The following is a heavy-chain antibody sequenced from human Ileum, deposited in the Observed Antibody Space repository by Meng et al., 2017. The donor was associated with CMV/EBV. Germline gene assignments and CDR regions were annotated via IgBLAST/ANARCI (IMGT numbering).Heavy chain of an antibody. J-gene: IGHJ5*02. CDR2: IDPSSGYR. Sequence: GGSLRLSCAASGFTFNNYNMNWVRQAPGKGLEWVSCIDPSSGYRYYADSVKGRFTISRDNARDTLHLQMDSLRAEDSAVYYCARDHHLTYYYDTSGYYPWGRGTLVTVSS. CDR1: GFTFNNYN. V-gene: IGHV3-21*01. CDR3: ARDHHLTYYYDTSGYYP. D-gene: IGHD3-22*01.